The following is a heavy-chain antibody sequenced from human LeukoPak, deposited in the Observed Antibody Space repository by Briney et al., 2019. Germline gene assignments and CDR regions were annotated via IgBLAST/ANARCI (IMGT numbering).Heavy chain of an antibody. CDR2: IYYSGST. CDR1: GGSISSYY. Sequence: SETLSLTCTVSGGSISSYYWSWIRQPPGKGLEWIGYIYYSGSTNYNPSLKSRVTISVDTSKNQFSLKLSSVTAADTAVYYCARGRGSGSWGYWGQGTLVTVSS. D-gene: IGHD3-10*01. J-gene: IGHJ4*02. CDR3: ARGRGSGSWGY. V-gene: IGHV4-59*01.